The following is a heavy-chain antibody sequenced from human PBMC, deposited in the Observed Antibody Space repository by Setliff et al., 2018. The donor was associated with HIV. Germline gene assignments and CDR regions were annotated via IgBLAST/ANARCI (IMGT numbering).Heavy chain of an antibody. CDR1: GVTFSDHY. J-gene: IGHJ5*02. CDR3: ARYKWNNWIFGWFDL. V-gene: IGHV3-11*06. CDR2: SSGGSTSNM. D-gene: IGHD1-20*01. Sequence: GGSLSLSCAASGVTFSDHYMSWSRQAPGKGLEWVSYSSGGSTSNMNYADYVKGRLTISSDNATNSLYLQMHSRRAEDTAVYYCARYKWNNWIFGWFDLWGQGTQVTVSS.